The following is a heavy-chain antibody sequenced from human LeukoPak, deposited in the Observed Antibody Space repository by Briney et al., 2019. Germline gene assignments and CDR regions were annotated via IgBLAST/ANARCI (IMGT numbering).Heavy chain of an antibody. CDR2: INHSGST. CDR3: ARGGSYFAYYYYHYGMDV. V-gene: IGHV4-34*01. J-gene: IGHJ6*02. CDR1: GGSFSGYY. Sequence: PSETLSLTCAVYGGSFSGYYWSWIRQPPGKGLEWIGEINHSGSTNYNPSLKSRVTISVDTSKNQFSLKLSSVTAADTAVYYCARGGSYFAYYYYHYGMDVWGQGTTVTVSS. D-gene: IGHD1-26*01.